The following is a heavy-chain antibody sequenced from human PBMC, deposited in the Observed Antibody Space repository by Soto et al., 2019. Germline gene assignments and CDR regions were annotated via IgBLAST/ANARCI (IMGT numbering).Heavy chain of an antibody. CDR2: ISRSGRGSA. CDR3: ARGRYLDSSDYWVANLPFDH. J-gene: IGHJ4*02. V-gene: IGHV3-23*01. CDR1: GFTFNSYG. D-gene: IGHD3-22*01. Sequence: PGGSLRLSCAASGFTFNSYGMTWVRQSPGEGLEWVSSISRSGRGSAYYADSVKGRFTISRDNSENTLFLQMNNLRDEDTALYYCARGRYLDSSDYWVANLPFDHWGLGTLVTVSS.